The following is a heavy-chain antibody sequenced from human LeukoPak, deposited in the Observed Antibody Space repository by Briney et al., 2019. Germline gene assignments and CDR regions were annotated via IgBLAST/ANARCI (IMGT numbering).Heavy chain of an antibody. Sequence: GASVTVSCKFSGYSLLEVAMHWVRQAPGKGLEWVGSFDPEDGEDGETHYAQKLQGRVTMTEDASTDTAYMELNSLTSEDTAVYYCAMTDRYAGRPFDYWGQGTLVTVSS. CDR2: FDPEDGEDGET. V-gene: IGHV1-24*01. CDR1: GYSLLEVA. J-gene: IGHJ4*02. D-gene: IGHD5-12*01. CDR3: AMTDRYAGRPFDY.